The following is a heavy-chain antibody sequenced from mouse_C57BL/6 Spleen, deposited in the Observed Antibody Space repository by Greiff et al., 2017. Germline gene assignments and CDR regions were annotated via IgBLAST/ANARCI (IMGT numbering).Heavy chain of an antibody. Sequence: QVHVKQPGAELVKPGASVTLSCKASGYTFTSYWMHWVKQRPGRGLEWIGRIDPNSGGTKYNEKFKSKATLTVDKPSSTAYMQLSSLPSEDSAVYYCARDREGFDYWGQGTTLTVSS. J-gene: IGHJ2*01. CDR1: GYTFTSYW. CDR2: IDPNSGGT. CDR3: ARDREGFDY. V-gene: IGHV1-72*01.